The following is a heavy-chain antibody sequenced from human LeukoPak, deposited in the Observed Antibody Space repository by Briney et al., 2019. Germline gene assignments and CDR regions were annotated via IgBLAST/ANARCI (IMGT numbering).Heavy chain of an antibody. Sequence: GGSLRLSCAASGFTFSGSAMHWVRQASGKGLEWVGRIRSKANSYATAYAASVKGRFTISRDDSKNTAYLQMNSLKTEDTAVYYCTRHSTTAMVEDAFDIWGQGTTVTVSS. CDR3: TRHSTTAMVEDAFDI. D-gene: IGHD5-18*01. CDR1: GFTFSGSA. CDR2: IRSKANSYAT. V-gene: IGHV3-73*01. J-gene: IGHJ3*02.